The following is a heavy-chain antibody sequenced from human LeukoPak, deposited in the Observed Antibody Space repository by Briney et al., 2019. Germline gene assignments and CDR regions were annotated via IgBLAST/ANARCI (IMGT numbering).Heavy chain of an antibody. D-gene: IGHD3-22*01. CDR2: MNPNSGNT. Sequence: ASVTVSCKASGYTFTSYDINWVRQATGQGLEWMGWMNPNSGNTGYAQKFQGRVTMTRNTSISTAYMELSSLRSEDTAVYYCARAYYDSSGYYYYYYGMDVWGQGTTVTVSS. CDR1: GYTFTSYD. CDR3: ARAYYDSSGYYYYYYGMDV. J-gene: IGHJ6*02. V-gene: IGHV1-8*01.